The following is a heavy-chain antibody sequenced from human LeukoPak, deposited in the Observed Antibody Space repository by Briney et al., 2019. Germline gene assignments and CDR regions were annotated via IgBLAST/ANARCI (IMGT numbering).Heavy chain of an antibody. J-gene: IGHJ3*02. Sequence: GGSLRLSCAASGFTFSSHNMNWVRQAPMKGLEWVSSIGTDGSYIYYADSVQGRFTISRDNAKNSLCLQMNSLTAEDTALYYCARTPTSCYVCSDAFDIWGQGTMVTVSS. CDR1: GFTFSSHN. CDR3: ARTPTSCYVCSDAFDI. D-gene: IGHD2-2*01. V-gene: IGHV3-21*04. CDR2: IGTDGSYI.